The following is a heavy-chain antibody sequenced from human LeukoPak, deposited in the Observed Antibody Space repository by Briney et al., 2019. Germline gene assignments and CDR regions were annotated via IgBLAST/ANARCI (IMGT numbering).Heavy chain of an antibody. CDR3: AREVAEAGIAFLDY. V-gene: IGHV3-66*01. D-gene: IGHD6-13*01. CDR1: GFTDSSHY. CDR2: IYSGGST. Sequence: GVSLRLFCAASGFTDSSHYMRWVRQARGRGLVWVSFIYSGGSTYYADAVRGRFIISRDNSKNTLYLQMNSLRAEDTAVYYCAREVAEAGIAFLDYWGQGTLVTVSS. J-gene: IGHJ4*02.